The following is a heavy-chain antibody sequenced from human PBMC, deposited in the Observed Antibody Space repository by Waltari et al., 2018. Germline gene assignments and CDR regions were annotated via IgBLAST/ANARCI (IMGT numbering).Heavy chain of an antibody. CDR2: IYYSGST. J-gene: IGHJ4*02. CDR3: ATPGLFSADVGY. Sequence: QVQLQQWGAGLLKPSETLSLTCTVSGGSISSSSYYWGWIRKPPGKGLEWIGSIYYSGSTYYNPSLKSRVTISVATSKNQFSLKLSSVTAADTAVYYCATPGLFSADVGYWGQGTLVTVSS. D-gene: IGHD3-9*01. V-gene: IGHV4-39*07. CDR1: GGSISSSSYY.